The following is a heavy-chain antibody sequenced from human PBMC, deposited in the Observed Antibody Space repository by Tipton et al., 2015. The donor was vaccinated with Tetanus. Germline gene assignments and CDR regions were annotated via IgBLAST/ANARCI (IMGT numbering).Heavy chain of an antibody. V-gene: IGHV4-39*01. CDR3: ARQKGSSSGFVAWYFDL. CDR1: GGSISSSSYY. CDR2: IYYSGST. J-gene: IGHJ2*01. D-gene: IGHD6-6*01. Sequence: GLVKPSETLSLTCTVSGGSISSSSYYWGWIRQPPGKGLEWIGSIYYSGSTYYNPSLKSRVTISVDTSKNQFSLKLSSVTAADTAVYYCARQKGSSSGFVAWYFDLWGRGTLVTVSS.